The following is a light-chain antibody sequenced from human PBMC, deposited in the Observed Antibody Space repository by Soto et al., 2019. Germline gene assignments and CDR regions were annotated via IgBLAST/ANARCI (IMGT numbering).Light chain of an antibody. CDR2: RNS. J-gene: IGLJ2*01. Sequence: QSVLTQPPSASGTPGQRVTISCSGSSSNIGSNYVYWYQQLPGTVPQLLIYRNSERPSGVPDRFSGSKSGTSASLAISGLGSEDEADYYCAACDDSLSGVVFDGGTKLTVL. CDR1: SSNIGSNY. V-gene: IGLV1-47*01. CDR3: AACDDSLSGVV.